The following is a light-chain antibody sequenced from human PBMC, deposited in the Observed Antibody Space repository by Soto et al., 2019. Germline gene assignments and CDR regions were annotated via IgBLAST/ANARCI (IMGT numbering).Light chain of an antibody. CDR2: AVS. CDR3: FSYAGSYTNV. Sequence: QSALTQSRSVSGSPGQSVTISCTGTSSDVGGYNDVSWYQQHPGKAPKFIIYAVSKRPSGVPDRFSGSKSGNTASLTISGVQAEDESDYYCFSYAGSYTNVFGTGTKLTVL. CDR1: SSDVGGYND. V-gene: IGLV2-11*01. J-gene: IGLJ1*01.